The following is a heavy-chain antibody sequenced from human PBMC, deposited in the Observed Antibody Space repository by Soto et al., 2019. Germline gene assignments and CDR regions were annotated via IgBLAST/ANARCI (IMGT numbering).Heavy chain of an antibody. J-gene: IGHJ4*02. D-gene: IGHD4-17*01. V-gene: IGHV3-74*01. CDR3: ASAARGSYGDYS. CDR2: INSDGSST. CDR1: GFTFSNYW. Sequence: EAHLVESGGGLVQPGGSLRLSCAASGFTFSNYWIHWVRQAPGKGLVWVSRINSDGSSTNYADSVKGRFTISRDNAKNTVYLQMNSLRAEDTDMFYCASAARGSYGDYSWGQGTLVTVSP.